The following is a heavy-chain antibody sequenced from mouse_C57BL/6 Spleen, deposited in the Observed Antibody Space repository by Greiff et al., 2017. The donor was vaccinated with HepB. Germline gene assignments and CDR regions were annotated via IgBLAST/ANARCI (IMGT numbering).Heavy chain of an antibody. J-gene: IGHJ2*01. CDR2: INPYNGDT. D-gene: IGHD1-1*01. Sequence: EVQLQQSGPELVKPGDSVKISCKASGYSFTGYFMNWVMQSHGKSLEWIGRINPYNGDTFYNQKFKGKATLTVDKSSSTAHMELRSLTSEDSAVYYCARDYYGSRDFDYWGQGTTLTVSS. CDR3: ARDYYGSRDFDY. CDR1: GYSFTGYF. V-gene: IGHV1-20*01.